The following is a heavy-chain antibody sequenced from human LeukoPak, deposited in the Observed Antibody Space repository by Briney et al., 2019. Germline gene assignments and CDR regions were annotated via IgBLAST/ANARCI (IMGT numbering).Heavy chain of an antibody. J-gene: IGHJ5*02. D-gene: IGHD6-19*01. CDR1: CDSISSSSYY. V-gene: IGHV4-39*07. Sequence: SETLSLTCTVSCDSISSSSYYWDWIRQPPGKGLEWIGSIYYNGDTYYNPSLKSRVTISADTSKNQFSLKLRSVTAADTAVYYCARNLALAVAGTGVDPWGQGTLVTVSS. CDR3: ARNLALAVAGTGVDP. CDR2: IYYNGDT.